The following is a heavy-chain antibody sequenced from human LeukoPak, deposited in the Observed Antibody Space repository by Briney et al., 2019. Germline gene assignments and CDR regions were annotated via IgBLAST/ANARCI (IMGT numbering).Heavy chain of an antibody. J-gene: IGHJ4*02. CDR1: GDSVSSNSAA. D-gene: IGHD3-22*01. CDR2: TYYRSKWYN. CDR3: AKRGVVIRVILVGFHKEAYYFDS. Sequence: SQTLSLTCAISGDSVSSNSAAWNWIRQSPSRGLEWLGRTYYRSKWYNDYAVSVKSRITINPDTSKNQFSLQLNSVTPEDTAVYFCAKRGVVIRVILVGFHKEAYYFDSWGQGALVIVSS. V-gene: IGHV6-1*01.